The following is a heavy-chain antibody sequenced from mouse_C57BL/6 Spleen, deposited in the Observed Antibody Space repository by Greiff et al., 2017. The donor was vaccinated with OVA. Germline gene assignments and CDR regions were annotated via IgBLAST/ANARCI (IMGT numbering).Heavy chain of an antibody. CDR2: INPSNGGT. Sequence: VQLQQPGTELVKPGASVKLSCKASGYTFTSYWMHWAKQRPGQGLEWIGNINPSNGGTNYNEKFKSKATLTVDKSSSTAYMQLSSLTSEDSAVYYCARSDGNYPAWFAYWGQGTLVTVSA. D-gene: IGHD2-1*01. J-gene: IGHJ3*01. CDR1: GYTFTSYW. V-gene: IGHV1-53*01. CDR3: ARSDGNYPAWFAY.